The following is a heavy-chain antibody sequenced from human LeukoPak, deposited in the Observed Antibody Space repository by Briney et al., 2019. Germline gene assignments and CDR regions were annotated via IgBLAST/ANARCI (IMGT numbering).Heavy chain of an antibody. V-gene: IGHV4-34*01. CDR3: ARGRGYNAFDI. Sequence: SETLSLTCAVYGGSFSGYYWSWIRQPPEKGLEWIGEINHSGSTNYNPSLKSRVTISVDTSKNQFSLKLSSVTAADTAVYSCARGRGYNAFDIRGQGTMVTVSS. D-gene: IGHD5-18*01. CDR2: INHSGST. CDR1: GGSFSGYY. J-gene: IGHJ3*02.